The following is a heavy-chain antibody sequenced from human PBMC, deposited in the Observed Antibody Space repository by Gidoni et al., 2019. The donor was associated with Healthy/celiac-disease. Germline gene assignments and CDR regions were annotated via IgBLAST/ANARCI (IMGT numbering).Heavy chain of an antibody. J-gene: IGHJ4*02. CDR2: ISYDGSNK. Sequence: QVQLVESGGGVVQPGRSLRLSCAASGFPFSSYGMHWVRQAPGKGLEWVAVISYDGSNKYYADSVKGRFTISRDNSKNTLYLQMNSLRAEDTAVYYCATGGLYYDYVWGSWGQGTLVTVSS. D-gene: IGHD3-16*01. CDR3: ATGGLYYDYVWGS. V-gene: IGHV3-30*03. CDR1: GFPFSSYG.